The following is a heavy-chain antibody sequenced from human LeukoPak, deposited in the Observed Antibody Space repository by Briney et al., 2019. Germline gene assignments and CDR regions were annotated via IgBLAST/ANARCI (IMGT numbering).Heavy chain of an antibody. Sequence: GGSLRLSCAASGFTFSSYWMHWVRQAPGKGLVWFSRINSDGSSTSYADSVKGRFTISRDNAKNTLYLQMNSLRAEDTAVYYCARDPYYDYVWGSYREFDYWGQGTLVTVSS. CDR1: GFTFSSYW. J-gene: IGHJ4*02. CDR3: ARDPYYDYVWGSYREFDY. D-gene: IGHD3-16*02. CDR2: INSDGSST. V-gene: IGHV3-74*01.